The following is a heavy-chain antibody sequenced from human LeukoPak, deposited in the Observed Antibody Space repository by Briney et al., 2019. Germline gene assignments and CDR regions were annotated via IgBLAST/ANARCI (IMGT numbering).Heavy chain of an antibody. CDR2: ISGSGGST. V-gene: IGHV3-23*01. CDR3: AKAGYSSGWPPDY. J-gene: IGHJ4*02. CDR1: GFTFSSYA. Sequence: GGSLRLSCAASGFTFSSYAMSWVRQAPGKGLEWVSAISGSGGSTYYADSVKGRFTISRDNSKNTLHLQMNSLRAEDTAVYYCAKAGYSSGWPPDYWGQGTLVTVSS. D-gene: IGHD6-19*01.